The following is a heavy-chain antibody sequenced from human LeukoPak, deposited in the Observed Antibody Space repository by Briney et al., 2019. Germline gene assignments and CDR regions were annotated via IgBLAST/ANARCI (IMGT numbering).Heavy chain of an antibody. CDR2: ISSVSSTI. Sequence: GGSLRLSCAATGFIFSSYSMNWVRQAPGKGLEWISFISSVSSTIFYADSVKGRFNISRDNVKNSLYLQMNGLRAEGTAVYYCARVHGGYPFDQWGQGTLVTVSS. CDR1: GFIFSSYS. J-gene: IGHJ4*02. CDR3: ARVHGGYPFDQ. V-gene: IGHV3-48*01. D-gene: IGHD2-15*01.